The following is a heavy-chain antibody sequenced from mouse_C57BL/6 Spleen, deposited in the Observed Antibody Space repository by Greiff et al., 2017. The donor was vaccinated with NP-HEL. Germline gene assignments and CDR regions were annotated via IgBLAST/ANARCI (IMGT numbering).Heavy chain of an antibody. CDR3: ARRAQATYYAMDY. D-gene: IGHD3-2*02. V-gene: IGHV1-75*01. J-gene: IGHJ4*01. CDR2: IFPGSGST. CDR1: GYTFTDYY. Sequence: QVQLQQSGPELVKPGASVKISCKASGYTFTDYYINWVKQRPGQGLEWIGWIFPGSGSTYYNEKFKGKATLTADKTSSTAYMLLSSLTSEDSAVYFCARRAQATYYAMDYWGQGTSVTVSS.